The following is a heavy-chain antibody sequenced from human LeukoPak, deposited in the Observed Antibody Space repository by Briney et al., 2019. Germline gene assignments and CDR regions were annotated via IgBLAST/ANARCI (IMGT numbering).Heavy chain of an antibody. V-gene: IGHV4-31*03. D-gene: IGHD3-22*01. CDR1: GGSISSGGFY. Sequence: SETLSLTCTVSGGSISSGGFYWSWIRQHPGKGLEWIGYIYYSGSTYYNPSLKSRLTISVDTSKNQFSLKLRSVTAADTAVYFCARGPYYYDSKTFDYWGQGTLVTVSS. J-gene: IGHJ4*02. CDR3: ARGPYYYDSKTFDY. CDR2: IYYSGST.